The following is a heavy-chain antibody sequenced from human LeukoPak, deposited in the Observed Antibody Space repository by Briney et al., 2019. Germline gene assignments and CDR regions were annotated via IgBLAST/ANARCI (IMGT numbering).Heavy chain of an antibody. CDR2: ISTYNGNR. CDR3: ARSYGDYARSYYYYYGMDV. D-gene: IGHD4-17*01. CDR1: GYTFTIYG. V-gene: IGHV1-18*03. Sequence: GASVTVSCKASGYTFTIYGINWVRQAPGQGLERMGWISTYNGNRNYAQKLQGRVTMTTDTSTSTAYTELRSMRSDDMAVYYCARSYGDYARSYYYYYGMDVWGQGTTVTVSS. J-gene: IGHJ6*02.